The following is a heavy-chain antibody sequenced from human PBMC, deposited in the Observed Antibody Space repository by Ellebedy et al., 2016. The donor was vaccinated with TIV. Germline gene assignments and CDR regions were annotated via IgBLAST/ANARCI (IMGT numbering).Heavy chain of an antibody. V-gene: IGHV3-66*01. Sequence: PGGSLRLSCAASGFTVSNNYMRWVRQAPGKGLEWVSLIYSTGDTHYADFVKGRFTISRDNSKNTLYLQMNSLRVEDTAVYYCARDGGAPRTAPPDYWGQGTLVTVSS. CDR1: GFTVSNNY. CDR3: ARDGGAPRTAPPDY. J-gene: IGHJ4*02. CDR2: IYSTGDT. D-gene: IGHD2-15*01.